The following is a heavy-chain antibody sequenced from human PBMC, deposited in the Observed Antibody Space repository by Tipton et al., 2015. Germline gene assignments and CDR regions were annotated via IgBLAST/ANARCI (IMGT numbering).Heavy chain of an antibody. CDR2: INPSGGST. CDR1: GYTFTSYY. V-gene: IGHV1-46*01. Sequence: QVQLVQSGAEVKKPGASVKVSCKASGYTFTSYYMHWVRQAPGQGLEWMGIINPSGGSTSYAQKFQGRVTMTRDTSTSTVYMELSSLRSEDTAVYYCARDSCTNTNCLRGAFDIWGQGTMVTVSS. J-gene: IGHJ3*02. CDR3: ARDSCTNTNCLRGAFDI. D-gene: IGHD2-8*01.